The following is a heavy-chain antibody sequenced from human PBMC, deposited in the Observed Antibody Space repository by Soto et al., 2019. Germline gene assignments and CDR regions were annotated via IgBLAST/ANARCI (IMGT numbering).Heavy chain of an antibody. D-gene: IGHD3-22*01. J-gene: IGHJ4*02. CDR2: IWYDGSNK. CDR3: ARVASYYDSSGYYLYYFDY. V-gene: IGHV3-33*01. CDR1: VLTFSSYG. Sequence: LRLSCAASVLTFSSYGMHWVRQAPGKGLEWVAVIWYDGSNKYYADSVKGRFTISRDNSKNTLYLQMNSLRAEDTAVYYCARVASYYDSSGYYLYYFDYWGQGTLVTVSS.